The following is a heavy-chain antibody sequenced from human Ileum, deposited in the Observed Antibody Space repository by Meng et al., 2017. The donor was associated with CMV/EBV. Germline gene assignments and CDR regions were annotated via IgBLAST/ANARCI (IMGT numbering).Heavy chain of an antibody. Sequence: YGGSFSGYYWSWIRQPPGKELEWIGEINHSGSTNYNPSLKSRVTISVDTSKNQFSLKLSSVTAADTAVYYCARGLPRIAAHRDWFDPWGQGTLVTVSS. CDR3: ARGLPRIAAHRDWFDP. CDR2: INHSGST. CDR1: GGSFSGYY. V-gene: IGHV4-34*01. J-gene: IGHJ5*02. D-gene: IGHD6-6*01.